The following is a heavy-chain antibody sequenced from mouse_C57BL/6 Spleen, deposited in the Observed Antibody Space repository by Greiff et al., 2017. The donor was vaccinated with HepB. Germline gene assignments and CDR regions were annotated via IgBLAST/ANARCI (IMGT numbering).Heavy chain of an antibody. Sequence: QVQLQQPGAELVKPGASVKMSCKASGYTFTSYWITWVKQRPGQGLEWIGDIYPGSGNTNYNEKFKSKATLTVDTSSSTAYMQLSSLTSEDAAVYYCAGDHDYYFAYWGQGTLVTVSA. J-gene: IGHJ3*01. CDR2: IYPGSGNT. D-gene: IGHD2-3*01. CDR1: GYTFTSYW. CDR3: AGDHDYYFAY. V-gene: IGHV1-55*01.